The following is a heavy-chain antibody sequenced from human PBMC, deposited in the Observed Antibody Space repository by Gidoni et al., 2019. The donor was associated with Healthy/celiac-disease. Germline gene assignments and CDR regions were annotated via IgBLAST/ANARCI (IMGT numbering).Heavy chain of an antibody. D-gene: IGHD2-21*01. CDR2: INHSGST. Sequence: QVQLQQWGAGLLKPSETLSLTCAVYGGSFSGYYWSWIRQPPGKGLEWIGEINHSGSTNYNPSLKSRVTISVDTSKNQFSLKLSSVTAADTAVYYCARGVLWPRDHNWFDPWGQGTLVTVSS. J-gene: IGHJ5*02. CDR1: GGSFSGYY. CDR3: ARGVLWPRDHNWFDP. V-gene: IGHV4-34*01.